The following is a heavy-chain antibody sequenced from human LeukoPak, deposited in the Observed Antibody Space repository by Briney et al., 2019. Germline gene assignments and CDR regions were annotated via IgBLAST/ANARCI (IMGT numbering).Heavy chain of an antibody. CDR1: GGSISSSSYY. D-gene: IGHD2-21*02. J-gene: IGHJ4*02. CDR3: ASHSHWGDFFDY. V-gene: IGHV4-39*07. CDR2: INHSGST. Sequence: SETLSLTRTVSGGSISSSSYYWGWIRQPPGKGLEWIGEINHSGSTNYNPSLKSRVTISVDTSKNHFSLKLSSVTAADTAVYYCASHSHWGDFFDYWGQGTLATVSS.